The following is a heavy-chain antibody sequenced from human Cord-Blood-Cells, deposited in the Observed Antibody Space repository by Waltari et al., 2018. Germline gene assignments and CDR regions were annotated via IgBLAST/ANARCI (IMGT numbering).Heavy chain of an antibody. Sequence: EVQLVESGGGLIQPGGSLRLSCAASGFTVSSNYMSWARQAPGKGLEWVSVIYSGGSTYYADSVKGRFTISRDNSKNTLYLQMNSLRAEDTAVYYCARDPGTWIQLWYFDYWGQGTLVTVSS. CDR1: GFTVSSNY. CDR2: IYSGGST. J-gene: IGHJ4*02. V-gene: IGHV3-53*01. CDR3: ARDPGTWIQLWYFDY. D-gene: IGHD5-18*01.